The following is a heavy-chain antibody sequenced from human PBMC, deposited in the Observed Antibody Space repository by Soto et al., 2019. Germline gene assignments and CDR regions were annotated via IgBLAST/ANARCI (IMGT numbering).Heavy chain of an antibody. D-gene: IGHD3-10*01. CDR2: INPSGGST. J-gene: IGHJ4*02. CDR3: ARAFTSKGVLDY. Sequence: QVQLVQSGAEVKKPGASVKVSCKASGYTFTSYYMHWVRQAPGQGLEWMGIINPSGGSTSYAQKFRGRVSMTRDTSTSTVYMELSSLRSEDTAVYYCARAFTSKGVLDYWGQGTLVTVSS. V-gene: IGHV1-46*01. CDR1: GYTFTSYY.